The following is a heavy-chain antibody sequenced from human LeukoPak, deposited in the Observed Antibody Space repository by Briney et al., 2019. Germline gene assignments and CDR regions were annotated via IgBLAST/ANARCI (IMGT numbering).Heavy chain of an antibody. CDR1: GGSISSYY. CDR3: ASELAYCGGDCYSAFDI. V-gene: IGHV4-4*07. CDR2: IYTSGST. Sequence: SETLSLTCTVSGGSISSYYWSWIRQPAGKGLEWIGRIYTSGSTNYNPSLKSRVTMSVDTSKNQFSLKLSSVTAADTAVYYCASELAYCGGDCYSAFDIWGQGTMVAVSS. D-gene: IGHD2-21*02. J-gene: IGHJ3*02.